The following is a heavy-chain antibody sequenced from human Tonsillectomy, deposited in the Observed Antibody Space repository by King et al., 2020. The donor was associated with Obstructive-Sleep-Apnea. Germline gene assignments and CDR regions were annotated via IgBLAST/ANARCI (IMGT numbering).Heavy chain of an antibody. CDR2: ISDTGYST. CDR3: AKGGMRGYSGYDPSNWFDP. CDR1: GFTFSSYA. Sequence: VQLVESGGGLVHPGGSLRLSCAASGFTFSSYAMNWVRQAPGKGLEWVSGISDTGYSTYYADSVKGRFTISRDKSKNTLYLQVTSLRADDTAVYYCAKGGMRGYSGYDPSNWFDPWGQGTLVTVSS. D-gene: IGHD5-12*01. V-gene: IGHV3-23*04. J-gene: IGHJ5*02.